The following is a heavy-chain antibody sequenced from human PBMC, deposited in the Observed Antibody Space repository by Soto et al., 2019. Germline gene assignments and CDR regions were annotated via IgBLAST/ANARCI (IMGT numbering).Heavy chain of an antibody. CDR2: ISGSGGST. Sequence: GGSLRLSCAASGFTFSSYAMSWVRQAPGKGLEWVSAISGSGGSTYYADSVKGRFTISRDNSKNTLYLQMNSLRAEDTAVYYCAKADSRSWYEVFFFDYWGQGNLVTVSS. CDR1: GFTFSSYA. V-gene: IGHV3-23*01. J-gene: IGHJ4*02. CDR3: AKADSRSWYEVFFFDY. D-gene: IGHD6-13*01.